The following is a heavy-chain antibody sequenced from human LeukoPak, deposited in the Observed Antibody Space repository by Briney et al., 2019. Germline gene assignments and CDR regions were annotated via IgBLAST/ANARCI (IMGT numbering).Heavy chain of an antibody. CDR3: ARVYGDGGGRFDP. J-gene: IGHJ5*02. D-gene: IGHD4-17*01. CDR1: GGSISSGGYY. V-gene: IGHV4-31*03. Sequence: PSETLSLTCTVSGGSISSGGYYWSWIRQHPGKGLEWIGYIYYSGSTYYNPSLKSRVTISVDTSKNQFSLKLSSVTAADTAVYYCARVYGDGGGRFDPWGQGTLVTVSS. CDR2: IYYSGST.